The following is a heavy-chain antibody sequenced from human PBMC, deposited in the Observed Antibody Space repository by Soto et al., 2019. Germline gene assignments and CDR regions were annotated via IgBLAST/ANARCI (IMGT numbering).Heavy chain of an antibody. D-gene: IGHD3-16*01. CDR2: IYYSGST. Sequence: QVQLQESGPGLVKSSQTLSLTCTVSGGSISSGGYYWSWIRQHPGKGLEWIGYIYYSGSTYYNPSLQSRVTLXVXTXXNQSSLKLSSVTAADTAVYYCARLSNPWGNSVMDYWGQGTLVTVSS. J-gene: IGHJ4*02. CDR3: ARLSNPWGNSVMDY. V-gene: IGHV4-31*03. CDR1: GGSISSGGYY.